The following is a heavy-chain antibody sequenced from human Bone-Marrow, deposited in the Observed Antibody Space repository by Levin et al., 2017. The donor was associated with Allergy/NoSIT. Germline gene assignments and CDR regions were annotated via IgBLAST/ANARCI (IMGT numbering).Heavy chain of an antibody. CDR3: ARDNWNDPNWFDP. D-gene: IGHD1-20*01. Sequence: SETLSLTCAVSGYSISSGYYWGWIRQPPGKGLEWIGSIYHSGSTYYNPSLKSRVTISVDTSKNQLSLKLSSVTAADTAVYYCARDNWNDPNWFDPWGQGTLVTVSS. V-gene: IGHV4-38-2*02. CDR2: IYHSGST. CDR1: GYSISSGYY. J-gene: IGHJ5*02.